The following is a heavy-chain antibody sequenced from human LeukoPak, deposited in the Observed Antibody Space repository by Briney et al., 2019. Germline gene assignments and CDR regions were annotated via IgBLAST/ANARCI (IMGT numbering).Heavy chain of an antibody. D-gene: IGHD3-3*01. J-gene: IGHJ4*02. V-gene: IGHV4-34*01. Sequence: PSETLSLTCAVYGGSFSGYYWSWIRQPPGKGLEWIGEINHSGSTDYNPSLKSRVTISADTSKNQFSLKLSSVTAADTAVYYCARGLRYQPTRIWSGYPFRYWGQGTLVTVSS. CDR2: INHSGST. CDR3: ARGLRYQPTRIWSGYPFRY. CDR1: GGSFSGYY.